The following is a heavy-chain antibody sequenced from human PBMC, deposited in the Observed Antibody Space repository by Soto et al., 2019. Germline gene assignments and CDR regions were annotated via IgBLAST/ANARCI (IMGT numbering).Heavy chain of an antibody. J-gene: IGHJ3*02. Sequence: QVQLVESGGGVVQPGRSLRLSCAASGFTFSSYGMHWVRQAPCKGLEWVAVISYDGSNKYYADSVKGRFTISRDNSKNTLYLQMNSLRAEDTAVYYCAKSIGLLEWFQDAFDIWGQGTMVTVSS. D-gene: IGHD3-3*01. CDR1: GFTFSSYG. CDR2: ISYDGSNK. CDR3: AKSIGLLEWFQDAFDI. V-gene: IGHV3-30*18.